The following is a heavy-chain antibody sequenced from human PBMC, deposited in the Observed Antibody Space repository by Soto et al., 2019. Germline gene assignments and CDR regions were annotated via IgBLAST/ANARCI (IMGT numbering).Heavy chain of an antibody. CDR1: GGSISSSSYY. Sequence: SETLSLTCTVSGGSISSSSYYWGWIRQPPGKGLEWIGSIYYSGSTYYNPSLKSRVTISVDTSKNQFSLKLSSVTAADTAVYYCVTRHYGDYGFDYWGQGTLVTVSS. V-gene: IGHV4-39*07. J-gene: IGHJ4*02. D-gene: IGHD4-17*01. CDR2: IYYSGST. CDR3: VTRHYGDYGFDY.